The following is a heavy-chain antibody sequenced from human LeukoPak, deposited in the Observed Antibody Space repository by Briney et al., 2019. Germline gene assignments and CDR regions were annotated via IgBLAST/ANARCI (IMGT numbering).Heavy chain of an antibody. CDR1: GGSFSSYY. D-gene: IGHD5-18*01. CDR2: IYTSGST. Sequence: SETLSLTCTVSGGSFSSYYWSWIRQPAGKGLEWIGRIYTSGSTNYNPSLKSRVTMSVDTSKNQFSLKLSSVTAADTAVYYCARDGYSYGGYAFDIWGQGTMVTVSS. J-gene: IGHJ3*02. V-gene: IGHV4-4*07. CDR3: ARDGYSYGGYAFDI.